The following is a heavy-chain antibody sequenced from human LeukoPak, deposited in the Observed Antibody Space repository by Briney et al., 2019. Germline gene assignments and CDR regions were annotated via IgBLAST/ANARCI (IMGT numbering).Heavy chain of an antibody. V-gene: IGHV3-23*01. D-gene: IGHD3-9*01. CDR3: AKWGDYDILTGYYDSDY. CDR2: VSGRDDST. CDR1: GFTFSNYA. J-gene: IGHJ4*02. Sequence: GAPLTLSCAASGFTFSNYAMSWVRQAPGKGLKWVSAVSGRDDSTYYADSVKGRFTISRDNSKNTLYLQMNSLRAEDTAVYYCAKWGDYDILTGYYDSDYWGQGTLVTVSS.